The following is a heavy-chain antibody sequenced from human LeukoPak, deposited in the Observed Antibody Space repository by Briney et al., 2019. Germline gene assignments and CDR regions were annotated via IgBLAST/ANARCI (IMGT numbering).Heavy chain of an antibody. D-gene: IGHD3-16*01. J-gene: IGHJ4*02. CDR1: DDSISDYY. CDR3: TRGAGWLIDY. V-gene: IGHV4-59*01. CDR2: FHNSGTS. Sequence: TLSLTCTVSDDSISDYYRGWIRQPPGKGLEWIGYFHNSGTSTYNPSLKSRVTISADTSKNQFSLKLNSLTTADTAVYYCTRGAGWLIDYWGQGILVTVSS.